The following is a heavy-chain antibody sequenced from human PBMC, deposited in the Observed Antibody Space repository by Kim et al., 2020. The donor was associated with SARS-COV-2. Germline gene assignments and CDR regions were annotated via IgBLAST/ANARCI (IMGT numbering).Heavy chain of an antibody. J-gene: IGHJ4*02. V-gene: IGHV3-21*01. CDR3: SRIYGDYYSFYFDL. CDR1: GFSFSSYS. Sequence: GGSLRLSCTASGFSFSSYSMTWVRQAPGKGLEWVSSISSESNYIYYSGSVRGRFTISRDNARNSVYPQVDSLRAADTATYFCSRIYGDYYSFYFDLWGRGTQVTVSS. D-gene: IGHD4-17*01. CDR2: ISSESNYI.